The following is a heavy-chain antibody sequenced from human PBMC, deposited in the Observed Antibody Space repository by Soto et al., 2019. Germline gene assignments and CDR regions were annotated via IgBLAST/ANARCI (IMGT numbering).Heavy chain of an antibody. CDR3: AREWRDIVVVPAAITEWFDP. CDR2: ISAYNGNT. V-gene: IGHV1-18*01. Sequence: ASVTVCCKASVYTFTSYGSRWVRQAPGQGLEWMGWISAYNGNTNYAQKLQGRVTMTTDTSTSTAYMELRSLRSDDTAVYYCAREWRDIVVVPAAITEWFDPWGQGTLVTVSS. J-gene: IGHJ5*02. CDR1: VYTFTSYG. D-gene: IGHD2-2*01.